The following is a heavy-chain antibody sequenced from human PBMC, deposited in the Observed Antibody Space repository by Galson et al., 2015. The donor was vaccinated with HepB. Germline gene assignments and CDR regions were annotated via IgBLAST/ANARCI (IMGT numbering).Heavy chain of an antibody. V-gene: IGHV3-30*04. Sequence: SLRLSCAASGFTFSSYAMHWVRQAPGKGLEWVAVISYDGSNKCYADSAKGRFTISRDNSKNTLYLQMNSLRAEDTAVYYCARDGVATVIDYWGQGTLVTVSS. CDR1: GFTFSSYA. D-gene: IGHD4-17*01. CDR2: ISYDGSNK. CDR3: ARDGVATVIDY. J-gene: IGHJ4*02.